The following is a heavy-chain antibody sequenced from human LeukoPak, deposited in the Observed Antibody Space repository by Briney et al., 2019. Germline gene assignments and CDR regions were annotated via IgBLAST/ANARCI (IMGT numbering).Heavy chain of an antibody. CDR1: GFTFSSYS. D-gene: IGHD1-1*01. CDR2: ISSSTNYI. CDR3: ARDNLDDFDY. Sequence: GGSLRLSCAASGFTFSSYSMNWVRQAPGKGLEWVSSISSSTNYIYYADSVKGRFTISRDNAKNSLYLQMNGLRAEDTAVYYCARDNLDDFDYWGQGTLVTVSS. V-gene: IGHV3-21*01. J-gene: IGHJ4*02.